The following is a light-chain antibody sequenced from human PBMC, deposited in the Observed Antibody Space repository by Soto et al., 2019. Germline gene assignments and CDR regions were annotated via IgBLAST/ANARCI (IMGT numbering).Light chain of an antibody. CDR3: GTWDSSLSARV. CDR2: ENN. CDR1: SSNIGNNY. Sequence: QSVLTQPPSVSAAPGQKVTISCSGSSSNIGNNYVSWYQQLPGTAPKLLIYENNKRPSGIPDRFSGSKSGTSATLGITGLQTGDEADYYCGTWDSSLSARVFGGGTKVTVX. J-gene: IGLJ2*01. V-gene: IGLV1-51*02.